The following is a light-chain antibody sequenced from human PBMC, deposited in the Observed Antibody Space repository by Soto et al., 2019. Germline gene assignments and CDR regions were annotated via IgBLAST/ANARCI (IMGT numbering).Light chain of an antibody. V-gene: IGKV3-11*01. CDR1: QSISNN. CDR2: DAS. Sequence: EIVLTQSPATLSLSPGERATLSCRASQSISNNLAWYQQEPGQAPRLLIYDASNRATGIPARFSGSGSGTDFTLTISSLEPEDFAVYYCQQRSNWLALTFGGGTKVEIK. CDR3: QQRSNWLALT. J-gene: IGKJ4*01.